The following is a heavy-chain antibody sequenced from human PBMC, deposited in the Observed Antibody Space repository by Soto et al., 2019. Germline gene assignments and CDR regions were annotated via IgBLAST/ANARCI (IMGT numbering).Heavy chain of an antibody. CDR3: STSPPGDNDAFDV. D-gene: IGHD4-17*01. CDR2: ISYFGDT. Sequence: QVQLQETGPGLVKPSQTLSLTCGVSGKSIRSAGYYWTWIRQRPGKGLEWIGHISYFGDTHYSPSLTSRVTLSLDPSKNQFSLELTSVKAADTAVYYCSTSPPGDNDAFDVWGQGTLVSVSS. CDR1: GKSIRSAGYY. J-gene: IGHJ3*01. V-gene: IGHV4-31*11.